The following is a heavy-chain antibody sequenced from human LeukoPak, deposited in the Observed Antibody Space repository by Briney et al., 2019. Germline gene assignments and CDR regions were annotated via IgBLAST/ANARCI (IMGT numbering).Heavy chain of an antibody. Sequence: NPGGSLRLSCAASGFTFSTYNMNWVRQAPGKGLEWVPSISSSSSYIFYADSVKGRFTISRDNAKNSLYLQMNSLRAEDTAVYYCAREVIGTYYFDYWGQGTLVTVSS. CDR1: GFTFSTYN. CDR2: ISSSSSYI. CDR3: AREVIGTYYFDY. D-gene: IGHD3-10*01. V-gene: IGHV3-21*01. J-gene: IGHJ4*02.